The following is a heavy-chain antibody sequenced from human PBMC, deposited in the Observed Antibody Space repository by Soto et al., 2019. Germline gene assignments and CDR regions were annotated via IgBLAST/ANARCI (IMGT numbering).Heavy chain of an antibody. J-gene: IGHJ6*02. V-gene: IGHV3-48*03. CDR1: GFTFSSYE. Sequence: ESGGDLVQPGGSLRLYCTASGFTFSSYEMNWVRQAPGKGLEWVSYMSSSGSTIYYADSVRGRFTISRHNAQNSLYLQMNSLRAEDTALYYCAREINCIGDSFYSEYYYLYGMDVWGQGTTVTVSS. CDR2: MSSSGSTI. D-gene: IGHD2-15*01. CDR3: AREINCIGDSFYSEYYYLYGMDV.